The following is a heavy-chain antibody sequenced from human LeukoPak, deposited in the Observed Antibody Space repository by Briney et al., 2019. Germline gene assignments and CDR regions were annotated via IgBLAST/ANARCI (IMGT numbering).Heavy chain of an antibody. D-gene: IGHD2-2*01. Sequence: GESLQISCKGSGYNFTSDWIGWVRQMPGKGLEWMGIIYPGDSETRYSPSFQGQVTISADKSISTAYLQWSSLKASDTAMYYCARLQGPSIYDAFDIWGQGTMVTVSS. CDR2: IYPGDSET. CDR1: GYNFTSDW. CDR3: ARLQGPSIYDAFDI. V-gene: IGHV5-51*01. J-gene: IGHJ3*02.